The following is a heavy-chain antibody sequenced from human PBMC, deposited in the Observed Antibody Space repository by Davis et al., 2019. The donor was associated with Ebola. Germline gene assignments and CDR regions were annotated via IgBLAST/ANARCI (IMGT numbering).Heavy chain of an antibody. J-gene: IGHJ3*02. V-gene: IGHV1-46*01. Sequence: ASALVSCKASGYRFTSYYMHWVRQAPGRGLEWMGIINPITGGTSYAQNFQVRVNMTRDTSTSTVYMELSSLRSEDTAVYYCAREGGRYYDSSGYVFDIWGQGTMVKVSS. D-gene: IGHD3-22*01. CDR1: GYRFTSYY. CDR2: INPITGGT. CDR3: AREGGRYYDSSGYVFDI.